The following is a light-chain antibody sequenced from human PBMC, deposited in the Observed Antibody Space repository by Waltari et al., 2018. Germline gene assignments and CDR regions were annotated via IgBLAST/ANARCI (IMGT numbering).Light chain of an antibody. CDR1: QSARSSY. Sequence: EIVLTQSPGTLSLSPGERAPLPCRASQSARSSYLAWYQQKPGQAPRPLIYGASSRATGIPDRFSGRGSGTDFTLTISRLEAEDFAVYYCQQYGSSPGWTFGQGTKVEIK. CDR3: QQYGSSPGWT. J-gene: IGKJ1*01. V-gene: IGKV3-20*01. CDR2: GAS.